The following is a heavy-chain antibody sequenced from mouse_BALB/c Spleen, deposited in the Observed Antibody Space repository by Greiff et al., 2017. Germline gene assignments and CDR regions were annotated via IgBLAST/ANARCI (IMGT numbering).Heavy chain of an antibody. V-gene: IGHV3-2*02. J-gene: IGHJ3*01. CDR3: ARTALYYGSSYAFAY. CDR2: ISYSGST. Sequence: EVKLMESGPGLVKPSQSLSLTCTVTGYSITSDYAWNWIRQFPGNKLEWMGYISYSGSTSYNPSLKSRISITRDTSKNQFFLQLNSVTTEDTATYYCARTALYYGSSYAFAYWGQGTLVTVSA. CDR1: GYSITSDYA. D-gene: IGHD1-1*01.